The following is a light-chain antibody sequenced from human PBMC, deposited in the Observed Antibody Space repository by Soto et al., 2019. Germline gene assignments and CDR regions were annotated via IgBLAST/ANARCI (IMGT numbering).Light chain of an antibody. CDR2: GAS. Sequence: EIVLTQSPGTLSLSPGERATLSCRASQSVSSSFLAWYQQKPGQAPRLLIYGASSRATGIPDRFSGSGSGTYFTLTISRVEPEDFAVYYCQQYDSSPWTFGQGTKVEIK. CDR1: QSVSSSF. V-gene: IGKV3-20*01. CDR3: QQYDSSPWT. J-gene: IGKJ1*01.